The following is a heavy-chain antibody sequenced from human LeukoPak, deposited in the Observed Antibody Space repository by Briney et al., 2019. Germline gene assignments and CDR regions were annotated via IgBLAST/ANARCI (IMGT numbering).Heavy chain of an antibody. Sequence: SETLSLTCGVSGSSINSGYYWGWIRQPPGKGLEWIGSFYHSGNTYYSPSLKGRVTISVGTSKNQLSLKLTSVTAADTAVYYCARGPFGVVPTTSHFDYWGQGILVTVSS. CDR3: ARGPFGVVPTTSHFDY. CDR2: FYHSGNT. J-gene: IGHJ4*02. V-gene: IGHV4-38-2*01. D-gene: IGHD3-3*01. CDR1: GSSINSGYY.